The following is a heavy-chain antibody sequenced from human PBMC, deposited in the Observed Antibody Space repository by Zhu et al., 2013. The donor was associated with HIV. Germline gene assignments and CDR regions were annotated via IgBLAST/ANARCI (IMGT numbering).Heavy chain of an antibody. Sequence: QVQLVQSGAEVKKPGASVKVSCKASGYTFSSYGISWVRQAPGQGLEWMGRISTYNGNTNYAQKIQGRVTMTTDTSTSTAYMELRSLRSDDTAVYYCARSYCSSTSCFMDFDYWGQGTLVTVSS. J-gene: IGHJ4*02. CDR2: ISTYNGNT. V-gene: IGHV1-18*01. CDR1: GYTFSSYG. CDR3: ARSYCSSTSCFMDFDY. D-gene: IGHD2-2*01.